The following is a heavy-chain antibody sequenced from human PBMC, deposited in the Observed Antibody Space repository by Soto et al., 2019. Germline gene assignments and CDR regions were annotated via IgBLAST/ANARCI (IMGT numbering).Heavy chain of an antibody. J-gene: IGHJ4*01. CDR3: ARNQKLAERLSALDY. CDR2: IDPSDSYT. V-gene: IGHV5-10-1*01. Sequence: HGESLKISCEGSGYNFPYFWITWVRQMPGKGLEWMGTIDPSDSYTDYSPSFQGHVSLSADKSSSTAYLQWSSLKASDTAMYYCARNQKLAERLSALDYWGHVTPFTVSS. CDR1: GYNFPYFW. D-gene: IGHD1-1*01.